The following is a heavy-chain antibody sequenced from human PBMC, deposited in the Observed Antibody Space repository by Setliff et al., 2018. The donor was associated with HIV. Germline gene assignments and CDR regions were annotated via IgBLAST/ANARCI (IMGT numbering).Heavy chain of an antibody. Sequence: ASETLSLTCTVSGGSISSRSYYWSWLRQPAGKGLEWIGRIYSNGTTYYNPSLRSRVTISVDTSKNQFSLKLSSVTAADTAVYYCARQGDGYNLYHVYYFDYWGQGTLVTVSS. CDR1: GGSISSRSYY. CDR2: IYSNGTT. D-gene: IGHD5-12*01. CDR3: ARQGDGYNLYHVYYFDY. J-gene: IGHJ4*02. V-gene: IGHV4-61*02.